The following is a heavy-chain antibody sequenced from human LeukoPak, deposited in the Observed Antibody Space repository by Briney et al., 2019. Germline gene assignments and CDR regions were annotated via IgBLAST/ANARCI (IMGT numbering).Heavy chain of an antibody. CDR3: ARRAAMATNWFDP. Sequence: SETLSLTCTVSGGSISSGGYYWSWIRQHPGRGLEWIGYIYYSGSTYYNPSLKSRVTISVDTSKNQFSLKLSSVTAADTAVYYCARRAAMATNWFDPWGQGTLVTVSS. CDR2: IYYSGST. CDR1: GGSISSGGYY. D-gene: IGHD5-18*01. J-gene: IGHJ5*02. V-gene: IGHV4-31*03.